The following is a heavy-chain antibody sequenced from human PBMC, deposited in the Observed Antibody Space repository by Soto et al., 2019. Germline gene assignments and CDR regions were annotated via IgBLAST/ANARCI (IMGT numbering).Heavy chain of an antibody. D-gene: IGHD2-15*01. CDR2: IYSGGST. CDR1: GFTVSSNY. Sequence: DVQLVESGGGLVQPGGSLRLSCAASGFTVSSNYMSWVRQAPGKGLEWVSVIYSGGSTYYADSVKGRFTISRDNSENTLYLQMNSLRAEDTAVYYCARTCSGGTCSFDYWGQGTLVTVSS. J-gene: IGHJ4*02. V-gene: IGHV3-66*01. CDR3: ARTCSGGTCSFDY.